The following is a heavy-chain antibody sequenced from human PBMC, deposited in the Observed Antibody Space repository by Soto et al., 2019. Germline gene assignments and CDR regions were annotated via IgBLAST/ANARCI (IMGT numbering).Heavy chain of an antibody. V-gene: IGHV3-7*03. J-gene: IGHJ3*02. CDR3: ARAIRGGVAENAFDI. Sequence: GGSLRLSCAASGFTFSSYWMSWVRQAPGKGLEWVANIKQDGSEKYYVDSVKGRFTIARDTAKNSLYLQMNSLRAEDTAVYYCARAIRGGVAENAFDIWGQGTMVTVSS. CDR1: GFTFSSYW. D-gene: IGHD2-15*01. CDR2: IKQDGSEK.